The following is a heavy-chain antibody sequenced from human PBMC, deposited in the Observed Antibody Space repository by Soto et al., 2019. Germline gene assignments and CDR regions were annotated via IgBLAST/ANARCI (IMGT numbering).Heavy chain of an antibody. J-gene: IGHJ3*02. V-gene: IGHV1-58*01. CDR3: AADSSYYYGSGRRRWNSFHI. CDR1: GFTFTSSA. CDR2: IVVGSGNT. D-gene: IGHD3-10*01. Sequence: GASVKVSCKASGFTFTSSAVQWVRQARGQRLEWIGWIVVGSGNTNYAQKFQERVTITRDMSTSTAYMELSSLRSEDTAVYYCAADSSYYYGSGRRRWNSFHIWGPGTMVTVS.